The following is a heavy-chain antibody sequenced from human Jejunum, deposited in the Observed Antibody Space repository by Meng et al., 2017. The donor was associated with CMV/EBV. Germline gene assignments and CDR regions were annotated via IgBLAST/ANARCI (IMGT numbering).Heavy chain of an antibody. CDR3: VRDRGDGSGSYYDY. V-gene: IGHV4-39*07. J-gene: IGHJ4*02. D-gene: IGHD3-10*01. CDR2: IHYTRGT. Sequence: GDSFTNRIYYWGWVRQSPKGLDWVASIHYTRGTYYNPSLKSRATISVDTSKSQFSLELTSVTAADTATYYCVRDRGDGSGSYYDYWGPGTLVTVSS. CDR1: GDSFTNRIYY.